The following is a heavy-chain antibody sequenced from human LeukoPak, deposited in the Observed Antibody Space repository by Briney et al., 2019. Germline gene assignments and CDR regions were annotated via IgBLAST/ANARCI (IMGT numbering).Heavy chain of an antibody. CDR2: IKQDGSEK. D-gene: IGHD3-22*01. CDR3: ARVRGRSSGYYYFDY. Sequence: PGGSLRLSCAASGFTVSSNYMSWVRQAPGKGLEWVANIKQDGSEKYYMDSVKGRFTISRDNAKNSLYLQMNSLRAEDTAVYYCARVRGRSSGYYYFDYWGQGTLVTVSS. V-gene: IGHV3-7*01. CDR1: GFTVSSNY. J-gene: IGHJ4*02.